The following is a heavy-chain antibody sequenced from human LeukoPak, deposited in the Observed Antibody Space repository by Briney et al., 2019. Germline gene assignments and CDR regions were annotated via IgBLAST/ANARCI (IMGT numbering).Heavy chain of an antibody. J-gene: IGHJ4*02. Sequence: PGGSLRLSCADSGFTFSSYSMNWVRQAPGKGLEWVSYISSLSTTIYYADSVKGRFTISRDNSKNTLYLQMNSLRAEDAAVYYCAREGNGYANDCWGQGTLVTVSS. CDR2: ISSLSTTI. CDR1: GFTFSSYS. D-gene: IGHD5-12*01. CDR3: AREGNGYANDC. V-gene: IGHV3-48*01.